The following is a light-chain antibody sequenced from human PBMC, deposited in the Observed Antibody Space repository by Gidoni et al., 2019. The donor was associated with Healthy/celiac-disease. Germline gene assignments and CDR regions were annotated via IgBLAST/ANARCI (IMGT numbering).Light chain of an antibody. J-gene: IGKJ1*01. Sequence: DIVMTLSPATLSVSPGERATLSCRASQSVSSNLAWYQQKPGQAPRLLIYGASTRATGIPARFSGSGSGTEFTLTISSLQSEDFAVYYCQQYNNWPRTFGQGTKVEIK. CDR1: QSVSSN. CDR3: QQYNNWPRT. CDR2: GAS. V-gene: IGKV3-15*01.